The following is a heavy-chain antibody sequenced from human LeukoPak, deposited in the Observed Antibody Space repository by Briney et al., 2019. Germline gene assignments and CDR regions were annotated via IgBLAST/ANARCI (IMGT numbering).Heavy chain of an antibody. CDR3: ARQYCSSTSCQYYFEY. V-gene: IGHV1-18*01. J-gene: IGHJ4*02. Sequence: ASVKVSCKASGYTFTSYAISWVRQAPGQGLEWLGWISAYNGDTNYAQKLQARVTMTTDTSTSTAYMELRSLTSDDTAVYYCARQYCSSTSCQYYFEYRGQGTLVTVSS. CDR2: ISAYNGDT. D-gene: IGHD2-2*01. CDR1: GYTFTSYA.